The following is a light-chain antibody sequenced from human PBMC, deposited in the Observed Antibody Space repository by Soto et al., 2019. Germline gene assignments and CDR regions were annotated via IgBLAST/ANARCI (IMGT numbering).Light chain of an antibody. CDR2: AAS. CDR1: QGIRND. J-gene: IGKJ1*01. Sequence: DIHMTQSRSSLSASVGYRVTITCRASQGIRNDLGWYQQKPGKAPKRLIYAASTLQSGVPSRFSGSGSGTEFTLTISSMQPDDFATYYCQQYNSYSWTFGQGTKVDIK. CDR3: QQYNSYSWT. V-gene: IGKV1-17*01.